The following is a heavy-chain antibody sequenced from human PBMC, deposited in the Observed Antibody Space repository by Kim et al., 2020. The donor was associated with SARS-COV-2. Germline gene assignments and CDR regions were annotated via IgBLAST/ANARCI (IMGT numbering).Heavy chain of an antibody. V-gene: IGHV1-69*04. CDR3: ARDLLDSDSREVDY. CDR2: IIPILGIA. J-gene: IGHJ4*02. Sequence: SVKVSCKASGGTFSSYAISWVRQAPGQGLEWMGRIIPILGIANYAQKFQGRVTITADKSTSTAYMELSSLRSEDTAVYYCARDLLDSDSREVDYWGQGTLVTVSS. D-gene: IGHD2-15*01. CDR1: GGTFSSYA.